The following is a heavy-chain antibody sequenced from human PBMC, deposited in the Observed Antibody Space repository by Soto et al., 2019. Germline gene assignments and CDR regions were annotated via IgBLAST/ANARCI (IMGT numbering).Heavy chain of an antibody. CDR1: GGSISSSSYY. Sequence: ASETLSLTCTVSGGSISSSSYYWGWIRQPPGKGLEWIGSIYYSGSTYYNPSLKSRVTISVDTSKKQFSLKLSSVTAADTAVYYCAATVVTAMDPNYGMDVWGQGTTVTVSS. V-gene: IGHV4-39*01. CDR3: AATVVTAMDPNYGMDV. J-gene: IGHJ6*02. CDR2: IYYSGST. D-gene: IGHD2-21*02.